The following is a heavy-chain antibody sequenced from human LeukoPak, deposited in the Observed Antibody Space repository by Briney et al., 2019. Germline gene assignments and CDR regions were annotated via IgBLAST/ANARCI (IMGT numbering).Heavy chain of an antibody. V-gene: IGHV3-21*01. Sequence: GGSLRLSCAASGFTFSSYSMIWVRQAPGQGLEWVSSITRSSTSTYYTDSVRGRFTISRDNAKNSLYLQMNSLRAEDTAVYYCARDNWNDAPGGFDPWGQGTLVTVSS. CDR3: ARDNWNDAPGGFDP. CDR1: GFTFSSYS. D-gene: IGHD1-20*01. CDR2: ITRSSTST. J-gene: IGHJ5*02.